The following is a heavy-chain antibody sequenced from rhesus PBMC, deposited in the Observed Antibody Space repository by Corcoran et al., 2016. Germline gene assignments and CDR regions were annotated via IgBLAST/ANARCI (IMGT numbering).Heavy chain of an antibody. CDR3: AGGSIFGLFDF. J-gene: IGHJ4*01. V-gene: IGHV4-99*02. CDR2: ISGSSGST. D-gene: IGHD3-3*01. Sequence: QVQLQESGPGLVKPSETLSLTCAVSGYSISSGYYWGWLRQPPGKGLEYIGYISGSSGSTYYNPSLKSRVTISKDTSKTQFSLKLSSVTAAATAVYYCAGGSIFGLFDFWGQGVLVTVSS. CDR1: GYSISSGYY.